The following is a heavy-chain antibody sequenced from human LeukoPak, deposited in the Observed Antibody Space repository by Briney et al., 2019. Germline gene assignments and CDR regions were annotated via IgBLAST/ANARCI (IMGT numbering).Heavy chain of an antibody. CDR2: ISGSGGST. Sequence: GGSLRLSCAASGFTFSSYAMSWVRQAPGKGLEWVSAISGSGGSTYSADSVKGGVTISRDNSQNTLYLQMNRLSAQDTAVYYCAKPNSGRYSYGYYYYGMDVWGQGTTVTVSS. CDR3: AKPNSGRYSYGYYYYGMDV. J-gene: IGHJ6*02. V-gene: IGHV3-23*01. CDR1: GFTFSSYA. D-gene: IGHD5-18*01.